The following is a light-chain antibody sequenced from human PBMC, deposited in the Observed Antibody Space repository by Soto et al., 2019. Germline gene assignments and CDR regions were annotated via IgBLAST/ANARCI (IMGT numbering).Light chain of an antibody. CDR1: QSVSSSY. CDR2: GAS. Sequence: EIVLTPSPGTLSLSPVERATLSCRASQSVSSSYLAWYQQKPGQAPRLLIYGASSRATGIPARFSGSGSGTDFTLTISSLQSEDFALYYCQQYNKWPLITFGQGTRLEIK. CDR3: QQYNKWPLIT. J-gene: IGKJ5*01. V-gene: IGKV3D-7*01.